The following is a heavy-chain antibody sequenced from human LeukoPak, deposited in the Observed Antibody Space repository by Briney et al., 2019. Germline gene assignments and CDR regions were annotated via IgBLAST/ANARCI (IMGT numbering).Heavy chain of an antibody. Sequence: VKVSCKASGGTFSSYAISWVRQAPGQGLEWMGRIIPIFGTANYAQKFQGRVTITTDESTSTAYMELSSLRSEDTAVYYCATFPRNLWFGELSPWGDYYYYYYMDVWGKGTTVTVSS. CDR3: ATFPRNLWFGELSPWGDYYYYYYMDV. J-gene: IGHJ6*03. D-gene: IGHD3-10*01. V-gene: IGHV1-69*13. CDR2: IIPIFGTA. CDR1: GGTFSSYA.